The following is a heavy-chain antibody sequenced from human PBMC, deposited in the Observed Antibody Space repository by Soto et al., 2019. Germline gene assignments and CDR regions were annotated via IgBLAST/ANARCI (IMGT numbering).Heavy chain of an antibody. CDR2: ISGYNGNT. CDR3: ARDPGFGFGYSYAFAMDV. CDR1: CYTFINYG. J-gene: IGHJ6*02. V-gene: IGHV1-18*01. Sequence: XSVKVCVKASCYTFINYGISWVRQVPGQGLEWMGWISGYNGNTHYEEKVQDRIKMITDTSTSTTYLELRSLRSDDTAVYFCARDPGFGFGYSYAFAMDVWGQGTTVTVSS. D-gene: IGHD5-18*01.